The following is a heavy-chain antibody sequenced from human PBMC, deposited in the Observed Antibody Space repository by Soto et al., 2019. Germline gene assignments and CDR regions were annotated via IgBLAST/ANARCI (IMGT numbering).Heavy chain of an antibody. Sequence: VQLVESGGGLGQPGRSLRLSCAASGFIFDDYAMHWVRQTPGKGLEWVSGISWNSGTIHYADSVKGRFTISRDNAKNSLYLQMNSLRADDTALYYCVKGSMYVGSGWFDPWGQGTLVTVSS. CDR2: ISWNSGTI. V-gene: IGHV3-9*01. J-gene: IGHJ5*02. CDR1: GFIFDDYA. D-gene: IGHD3-10*01. CDR3: VKGSMYVGSGWFDP.